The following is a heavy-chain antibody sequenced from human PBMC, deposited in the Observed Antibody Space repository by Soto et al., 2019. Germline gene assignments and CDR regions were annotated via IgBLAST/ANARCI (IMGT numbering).Heavy chain of an antibody. V-gene: IGHV3-21*06. Sequence: AGGSLRLSCAVPESIFNTYGFNWVRQAPGKGLEWVSYISSTTNYIYYGDSMKGRFTISRDNAKNSLYLEMNSLRAEDTAVYYCARESEDLTSNFDYWGQGTLVTVSS. J-gene: IGHJ4*02. CDR1: ESIFNTYG. CDR2: ISSTTNYI. CDR3: ARESEDLTSNFDY.